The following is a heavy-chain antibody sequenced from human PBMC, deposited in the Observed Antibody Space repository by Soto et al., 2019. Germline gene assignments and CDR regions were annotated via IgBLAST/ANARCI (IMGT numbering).Heavy chain of an antibody. CDR3: ARVGGTPPPNWFDP. J-gene: IGHJ5*02. Sequence: ASVKVSCKASGYTFTSYGISWVRQAPGQGLEWMGWISAYNGNTYYAQKLQGRVTMTTDTSTNTAYMELRSLRSDDTAVYYCARVGGTPPPNWFDPWGQGTLVTVSS. CDR2: ISAYNGNT. CDR1: GYTFTSYG. D-gene: IGHD3-16*01. V-gene: IGHV1-18*01.